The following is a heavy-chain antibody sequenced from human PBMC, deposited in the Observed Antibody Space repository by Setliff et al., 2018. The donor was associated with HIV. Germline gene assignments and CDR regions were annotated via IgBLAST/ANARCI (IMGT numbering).Heavy chain of an antibody. CDR3: AKDLRRELRDWGVFDI. V-gene: IGHV3-23*01. J-gene: IGHJ4*02. Sequence: GESLKISCAASGFTFSSYAMSWVRQAPGRGLEWVSIISGSGGSTYYADPVKGRFTVSRDNSKNTLYLQMNSLRAEDTAVYYCAKDLRRELRDWGVFDIWGQGMQVTVSS. CDR1: GFTFSSYA. CDR2: ISGSGGST. D-gene: IGHD1-26*01.